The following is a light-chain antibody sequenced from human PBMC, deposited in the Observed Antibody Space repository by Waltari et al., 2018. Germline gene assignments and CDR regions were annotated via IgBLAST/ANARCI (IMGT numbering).Light chain of an antibody. Sequence: QTVVTQEPSLSVSPGGTVTLTCPLTSGSVSTTSYATWYQQTPGQPPRTLVYKGSSRSSGVPDRFSGSILGNKAALTITGAQADDESNYYCSLYMGSGIWVFGGGTKLTVL. CDR3: SLYMGSGIWV. CDR2: KGS. J-gene: IGLJ3*02. V-gene: IGLV8-61*01. CDR1: SGSVSTTSY.